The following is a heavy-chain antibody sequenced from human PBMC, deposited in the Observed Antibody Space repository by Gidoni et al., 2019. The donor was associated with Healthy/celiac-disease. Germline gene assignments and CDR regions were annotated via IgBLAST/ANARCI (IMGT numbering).Heavy chain of an antibody. J-gene: IGHJ2*01. Sequence: EVQLLESGGGLVQPGGSLRLSCAASGFTFSSYAMSWVRQAPGKGLGWVSAISGSGGSTYYTDAVKGRFTISRDNSKKTLYLQMNSLRAEDTAVYYCAKVNRYIYWYFDLWGRGTLVTVSS. CDR3: AKVNRYIYWYFDL. D-gene: IGHD5-18*01. CDR1: GFTFSSYA. V-gene: IGHV3-23*01. CDR2: ISGSGGST.